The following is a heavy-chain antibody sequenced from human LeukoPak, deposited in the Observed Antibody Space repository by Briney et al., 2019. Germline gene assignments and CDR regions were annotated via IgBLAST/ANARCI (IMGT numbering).Heavy chain of an antibody. CDR3: ARGMGVVVAATLDY. CDR1: GGSISSYY. J-gene: IGHJ4*02. Sequence: ETLSLTCTVSGGSISSYYWSWIRQPPGKGLEWVSVIYSGGSTYYADSVKGRFTISRDNSKNTLYLQMNSLRAEGTAVYYCARGMGVVVAATLDYWGQGTLVTVSS. D-gene: IGHD2-15*01. V-gene: IGHV3-66*01. CDR2: IYSGGST.